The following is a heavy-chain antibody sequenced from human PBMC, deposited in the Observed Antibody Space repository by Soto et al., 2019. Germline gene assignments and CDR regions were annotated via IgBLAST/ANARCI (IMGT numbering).Heavy chain of an antibody. J-gene: IGHJ4*02. Sequence: SETLSLTCTASGGSISSYYWSWIRQPPGKGLEWIGYIYYSGSTNYNPSLKSRVTISVDTSKNQFSLKLSSVTAADTAVYYCARVDSSSSTADYWGQGTLVTVSS. D-gene: IGHD6-6*01. CDR1: GGSISSYY. CDR2: IYYSGST. V-gene: IGHV4-59*01. CDR3: ARVDSSSSTADY.